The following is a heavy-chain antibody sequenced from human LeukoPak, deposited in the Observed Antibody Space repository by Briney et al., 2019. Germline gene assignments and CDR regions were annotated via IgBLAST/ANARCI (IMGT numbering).Heavy chain of an antibody. CDR3: ASEAYDSSGYSPFDI. CDR1: GFTFSDYY. Sequence: GGSLRLSCAASGFTFSDYYMSWIRQAPGKGLEWVSYISSSGSTIYYADSVKGRFTISRDNAKNSLYLQMNSLRAEDTAVYYCASEAYDSSGYSPFDIWGQGTMVTVSS. D-gene: IGHD3-22*01. V-gene: IGHV3-11*04. CDR2: ISSSGSTI. J-gene: IGHJ3*02.